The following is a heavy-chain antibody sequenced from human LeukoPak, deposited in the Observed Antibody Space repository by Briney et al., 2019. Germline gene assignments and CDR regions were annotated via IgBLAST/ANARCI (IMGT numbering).Heavy chain of an antibody. CDR2: MSYEGSNE. Sequence: PGGSLRLSCAASGFTFSGYAMHWVRQAPCKGLDWVAVMSYEGSNEYYADAVKGRFTISRDNSKNTLYLQMNSLRAEDTAVYYRATNGPGIAVAGYVDYWGQGTLVIVSS. CDR1: GFTFSGYA. V-gene: IGHV3-30-3*01. CDR3: ATNGPGIAVAGYVDY. D-gene: IGHD6-19*01. J-gene: IGHJ4*02.